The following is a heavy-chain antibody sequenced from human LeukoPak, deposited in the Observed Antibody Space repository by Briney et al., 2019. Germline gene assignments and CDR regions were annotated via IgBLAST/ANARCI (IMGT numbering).Heavy chain of an antibody. V-gene: IGHV3-48*03. CDR3: VKGTTYYYGSGSQFGAFDI. D-gene: IGHD3-10*01. J-gene: IGHJ3*02. CDR1: GFTFSRYE. Sequence: PGGSLRLSCAASGFTFSRYEMNWVRQAPGKGLEWVSYISSSGSTIYYADSVKGRFTISRDNAKNSLYLQMNSLRAEDTAVYYCVKGTTYYYGSGSQFGAFDIWGQGAMVTVSS. CDR2: ISSSGSTI.